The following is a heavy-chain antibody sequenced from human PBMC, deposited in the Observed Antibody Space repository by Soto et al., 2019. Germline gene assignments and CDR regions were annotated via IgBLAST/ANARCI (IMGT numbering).Heavy chain of an antibody. CDR1: GFSLSTRAVG. CDR3: AHRQDLGWFDR. V-gene: IGHV2-5*01. D-gene: IGHD7-27*01. CDR2: IYWNDDQ. J-gene: IGHJ3*02. Sequence: FGPPVVNPTQTLTLTCTFSGFSLSTRAVGVGWIRQPPGKALEWLALIYWNDDQRYSPSLKNRLTITKDTSKNHAVLTMTNMDPPDTATLDGAHRQDLGWFDRWGQAAGVAVAS.